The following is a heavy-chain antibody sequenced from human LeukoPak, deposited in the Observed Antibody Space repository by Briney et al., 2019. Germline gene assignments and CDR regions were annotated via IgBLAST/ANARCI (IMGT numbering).Heavy chain of an antibody. CDR2: INHSGST. CDR1: GGSFSGYY. Sequence: SETLSLTCAAYGGSFSGYYWSWIRQPPGKGLEWIGEINHSGSTNYNPSLKSRVTISVDTSKNQFSLKLSSVTAADTAVYYCARGVNDYGDYVDYWGQGTLVTVSS. J-gene: IGHJ4*02. V-gene: IGHV4-34*01. CDR3: ARGVNDYGDYVDY. D-gene: IGHD4-17*01.